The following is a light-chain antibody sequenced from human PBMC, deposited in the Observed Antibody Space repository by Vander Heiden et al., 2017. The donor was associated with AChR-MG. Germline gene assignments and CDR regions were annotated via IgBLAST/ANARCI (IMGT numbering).Light chain of an antibody. CDR3: QQYGSASYT. Sequence: IVLTPSPGALSLSTGERATPSCRASQSVSGGYLSWYQQKPGQAPRRLIYGEASRATGIPDRFSGGGSGTDFTLTISRLEPDDCAVYYCQQYGSASYTFGQGTKLEIK. V-gene: IGKV3-20*01. J-gene: IGKJ2*01. CDR2: GEA. CDR1: QSVSGGY.